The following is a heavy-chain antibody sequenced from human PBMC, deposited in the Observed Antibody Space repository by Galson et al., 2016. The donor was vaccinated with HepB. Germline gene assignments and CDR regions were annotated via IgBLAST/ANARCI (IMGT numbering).Heavy chain of an antibody. CDR3: ARDRATWDGQNTGSFDY. Sequence: CAISGDSVSSKDAAWNWIRQSPSRGLEWLGRTYYRSKWYSSYAVSLKSRITINADTSKNQISLQLNSVTPEDTAVYYCARDRATWDGQNTGSFDYWCQGSLVTVSS. V-gene: IGHV6-1*01. CDR2: TYYRSKWYS. D-gene: IGHD5-24*01. J-gene: IGHJ4*02. CDR1: GDSVSSKDAA.